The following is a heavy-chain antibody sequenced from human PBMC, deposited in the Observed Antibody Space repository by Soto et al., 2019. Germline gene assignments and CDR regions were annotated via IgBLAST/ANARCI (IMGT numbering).Heavy chain of an antibody. V-gene: IGHV1-69*01. CDR1: GGTFSNSG. J-gene: IGHJ4*02. CDR3: ARAPILVSVSLHENYFDS. CDR2: IIPIFDTT. Sequence: QLHLVQSGAEVKKPGSSLKVSCKASGGTFSNSGISWVRQAPGQGLEWMGGIIPIFDTTNYAQELQGRITIIADESTSTVYMQLSNLRSADTGVYYCARAPILVSVSLHENYFDSWGKGPLVTVSS. D-gene: IGHD1-26*01.